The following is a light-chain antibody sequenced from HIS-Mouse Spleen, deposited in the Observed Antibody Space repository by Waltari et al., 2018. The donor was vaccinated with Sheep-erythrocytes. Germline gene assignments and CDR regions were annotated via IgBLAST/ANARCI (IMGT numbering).Light chain of an antibody. CDR3: CSYAGSYNHV. CDR1: SSDVGGYNY. Sequence: QSALTQPRSVSGSPGQSVTIPCTGTSSDVGGYNYVSWYQQHLGKAPKLMISDVSKRPSWVPDRFSGSKSGNPASLTISWLQAEDEADYYCCSYAGSYNHVFATGTKVTVL. CDR2: DVS. J-gene: IGLJ1*01. V-gene: IGLV2-11*01.